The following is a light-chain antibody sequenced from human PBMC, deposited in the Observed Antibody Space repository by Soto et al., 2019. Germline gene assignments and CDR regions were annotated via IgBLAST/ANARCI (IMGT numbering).Light chain of an antibody. CDR2: STS. CDR3: LFYFGGAEV. CDR1: TGAVTSGYY. J-gene: IGLJ2*01. Sequence: QTVVTQEPSLTVSPGGTVTLTCASSTGAVTSGYYPNWFQQKPGQAPRALIYSTSIKHSWTPARFSGSLLGGKAALTLSGVKPEDEAEYYCLFYFGGAEVFGGGTKLTVL. V-gene: IGLV7-43*01.